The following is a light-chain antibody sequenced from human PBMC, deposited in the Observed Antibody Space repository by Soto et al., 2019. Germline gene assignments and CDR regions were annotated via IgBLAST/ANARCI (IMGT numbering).Light chain of an antibody. CDR3: QQYGRSPPEFT. CDR1: QTISSNY. CDR2: GAS. J-gene: IGKJ3*01. Sequence: EIVLTQSPGNLSLSAGERATLSCRASQTISSNYLAWYQQKPGQAPRLLIFGASYRATGIPDRFSGSGSGTYFTLTISRLEPEDFAVYYCQQYGRSPPEFTFGPGTKVDIK. V-gene: IGKV3-20*01.